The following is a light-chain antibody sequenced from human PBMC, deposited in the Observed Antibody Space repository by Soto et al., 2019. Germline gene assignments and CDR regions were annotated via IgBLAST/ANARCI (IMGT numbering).Light chain of an antibody. Sequence: QSALTQPASVSGSPGQSITISWTGTSSDVGGYNYVSWYQQHPGKAPKLMIYNVSNRPSGVSNRFSGSKSGNTASLTISGLQAEDEGHYYCSSFTSTNTVLFGGGTQLTVL. CDR1: SSDVGGYNY. V-gene: IGLV2-14*01. J-gene: IGLJ2*01. CDR2: NVS. CDR3: SSFTSTNTVL.